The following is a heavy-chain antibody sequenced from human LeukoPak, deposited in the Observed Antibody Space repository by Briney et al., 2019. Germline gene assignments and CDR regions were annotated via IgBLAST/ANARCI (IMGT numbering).Heavy chain of an antibody. V-gene: IGHV6-1*01. CDR2: TYYMSEWSN. CDR3: AREARRSSSWYPFDY. J-gene: IGHJ4*02. Sequence: SQTLSLTCAISGDSVSSNSAAWNWIRQSPSRGLEWLGRTYYMSEWSNDYALSVKSRISINSDTSKNQFSLQLNSVSPEDTAVYFCAREARRSSSWYPFDYWGQGTLVTVSS. D-gene: IGHD6-13*01. CDR1: GDSVSSNSAA.